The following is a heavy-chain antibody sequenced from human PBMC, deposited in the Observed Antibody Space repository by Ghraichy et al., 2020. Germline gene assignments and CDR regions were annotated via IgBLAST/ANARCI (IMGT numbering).Heavy chain of an antibody. CDR2: IYYSGST. Sequence: SETLSLTCTVSGGSISSSSYYWGWIRQPPGKGLEWIGSIYYSGSTYYNPSLKSRVTISVDTSKNQFSLKLSSVTAADTAVYYCARDHHIVVVVAAIHYYYYGMDVWGQGTTVTVSS. CDR1: GGSISSSSYY. D-gene: IGHD2-15*01. CDR3: ARDHHIVVVVAAIHYYYYGMDV. V-gene: IGHV4-39*07. J-gene: IGHJ6*02.